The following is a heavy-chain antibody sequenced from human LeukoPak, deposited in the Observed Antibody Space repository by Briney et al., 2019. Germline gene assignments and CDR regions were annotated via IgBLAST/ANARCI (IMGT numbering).Heavy chain of an antibody. CDR3: ARGETATTDFHY. CDR2: INHSVST. J-gene: IGHJ4*02. CDR1: GGSFSGYY. V-gene: IGHV4-34*01. D-gene: IGHD5-24*01. Sequence: SETLSLTCAVYGGSFSGYYWIWIRQPPGKGLEGIGEINHSVSTNDNPSLNRRVTLSVDTSKNQFSLKLSSVTAADTAVYYCARGETATTDFHYWGQGPLVTVSS.